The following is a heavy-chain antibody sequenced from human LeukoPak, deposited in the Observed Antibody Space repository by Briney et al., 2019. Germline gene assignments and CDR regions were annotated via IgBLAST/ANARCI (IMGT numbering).Heavy chain of an antibody. D-gene: IGHD2-2*01. J-gene: IGHJ3*02. CDR3: ARPYCSSTSCYARGAFDI. CDR1: GGSISSGSYY. Sequence: PSETLSLTCTVSGGSISSGSYYWSWIRQPAGKGLEWIGRIYTSGSTNYNPSLKSRVTISVDTSKNQFSLKLSSVTAADTAVYYCARPYCSSTSCYARGAFDIWGQGTMVTVSS. CDR2: IYTSGST. V-gene: IGHV4-61*02.